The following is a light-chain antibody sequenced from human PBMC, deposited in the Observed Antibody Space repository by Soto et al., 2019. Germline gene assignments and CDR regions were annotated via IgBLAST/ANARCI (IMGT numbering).Light chain of an antibody. CDR3: SSYTSGSTWV. V-gene: IGLV2-14*01. CDR1: SSDVGGYNY. J-gene: IGLJ7*01. Sequence: QSALTQPASVSGSPGQSITISCTGTSSDVGGYNYVSWYQQHPGKAPKLMIYEVSNRPSGVSNRFYGSKSGNTASLTISGLQAEDEADYYCSSYTSGSTWVFGGGTQLTVL. CDR2: EVS.